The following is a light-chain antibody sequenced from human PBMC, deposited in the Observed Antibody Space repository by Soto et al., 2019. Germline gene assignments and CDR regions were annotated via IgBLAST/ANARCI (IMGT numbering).Light chain of an antibody. V-gene: IGKV1-39*01. J-gene: IGKJ1*01. Sequence: EIQMTQSPSSLSASVGDRVTITCRASQSISNYLNWYQLEPGKAPNLLIYTAATLQSGVPSRFSGTGSGTDFTLTISSLQPEDSATYYCQQSHSTPPTFGQGTKVEVK. CDR3: QQSHSTPPT. CDR1: QSISNY. CDR2: TAA.